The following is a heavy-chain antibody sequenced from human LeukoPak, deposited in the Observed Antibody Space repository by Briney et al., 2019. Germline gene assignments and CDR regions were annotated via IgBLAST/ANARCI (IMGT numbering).Heavy chain of an antibody. D-gene: IGHD6-19*01. Sequence: SGGPFLLCSVSCGFICGGYDLLGGSRAPPREGVGGFGSIYYSGSTYYNPSLKSRVTISVDTSKNQFSLKLSSVTAADTAVYYCARAGIAVAGFYYYYMDVWGKGTTVTVSS. CDR1: CGFICGGYDL. CDR3: ARAGIAVAGFYYYYMDV. CDR2: IYYSGST. V-gene: IGHV4-39*07. J-gene: IGHJ6*03.